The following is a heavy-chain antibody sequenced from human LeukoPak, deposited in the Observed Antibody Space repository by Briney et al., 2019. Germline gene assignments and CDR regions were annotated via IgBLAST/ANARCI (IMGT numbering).Heavy chain of an antibody. CDR2: INHSGST. Sequence: PSETLSLTCAVYGGPFSGYYWSWIRQPPGKGLEWIGEINHSGSTNYNPSLKGRVTISVDTSKNQFSLKLSSVTAADTAVYYCARRGYYYYGMDVWGQGTTVTVSS. V-gene: IGHV4-34*01. CDR1: GGPFSGYY. J-gene: IGHJ6*02. CDR3: ARRGYYYYGMDV.